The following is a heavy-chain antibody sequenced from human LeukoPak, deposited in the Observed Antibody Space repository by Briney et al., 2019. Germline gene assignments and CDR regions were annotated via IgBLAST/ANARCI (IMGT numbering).Heavy chain of an antibody. Sequence: ASVKVSCKASGYTFTSYDINWVRQATGQGLEWMGWMNPNSGNSGYAQKFQGRVTMTGNTSITTVYMELTSLRSEDTAVYFCARGVPEGGYYTALVDYYMDVWGKGTTVTVSS. V-gene: IGHV1-8*01. CDR2: MNPNSGNS. J-gene: IGHJ6*03. CDR1: GYTFTSYD. CDR3: ARGVPEGGYYTALVDYYMDV. D-gene: IGHD3-3*01.